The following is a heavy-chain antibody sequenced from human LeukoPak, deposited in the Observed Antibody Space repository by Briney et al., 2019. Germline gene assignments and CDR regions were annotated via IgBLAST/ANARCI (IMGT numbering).Heavy chain of an antibody. J-gene: IGHJ6*02. V-gene: IGHV1-2*02. CDR3: ARVEDDGSGYYLYGMDV. Sequence: ASVKVSCKASEYTFTGYYIHWVRQAPGQGLEWMGWISPNSGDTNYAQKFQGRVAMTRDTSISTAYMELSRLRSDDTAVYYCARVEDDGSGYYLYGMDVWGQGTTVTVSS. D-gene: IGHD3-22*01. CDR1: EYTFTGYY. CDR2: ISPNSGDT.